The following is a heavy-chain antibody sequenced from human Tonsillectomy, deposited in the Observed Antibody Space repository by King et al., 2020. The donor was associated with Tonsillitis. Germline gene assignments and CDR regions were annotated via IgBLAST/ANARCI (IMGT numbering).Heavy chain of an antibody. J-gene: IGHJ4*02. D-gene: IGHD2-21*02. CDR3: ARNCVGDCYVDFDY. V-gene: IGHV1-2*02. Sequence: QLVQSGAEVKKPGASVKVSCKASGYTFTAYYIHWLRQAPGQGLEWMAWIKPNSGATDNAQKFQGRVTMTWDTAISTAYMELSRLRSDDTAVYYCARNCVGDCYVDFDYWGQGTLVTVSS. CDR2: IKPNSGAT. CDR1: GYTFTAYY.